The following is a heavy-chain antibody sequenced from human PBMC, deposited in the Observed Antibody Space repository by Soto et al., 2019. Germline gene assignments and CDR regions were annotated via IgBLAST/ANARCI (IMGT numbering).Heavy chain of an antibody. CDR2: IYYSGST. D-gene: IGHD3-22*01. CDR1: GGSISSYC. V-gene: IGHV4-59*01. Sequence: SETLSLTCPVSGGSISSYCWSWIRQPPGKGLEWIGYIYYSGSTNYNPSLKSRVTISVDTPKNPFSLKLSSVTAADTAVYCCARSYCFFPVPSSGYYDYWGQGTLGTGSS. CDR3: ARSYCFFPVPSSGYYDY. J-gene: IGHJ4*02.